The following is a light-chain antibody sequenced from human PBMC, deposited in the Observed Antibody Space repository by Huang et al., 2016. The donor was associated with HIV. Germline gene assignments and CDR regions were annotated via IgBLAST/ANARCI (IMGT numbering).Light chain of an antibody. CDR3: QQSYSSLT. CDR2: ASS. Sequence: DIQMTQSPSSLSASVGDRVTITCRSSQGISSYLNWYQQKPGKAPKLLIYASSSMQSGVPSRFSGSGSGTDFTLTISSLQLEDFATYYCQQSYSSLTFGGGTKVEIK. CDR1: QGISSY. V-gene: IGKV1-39*01. J-gene: IGKJ4*01.